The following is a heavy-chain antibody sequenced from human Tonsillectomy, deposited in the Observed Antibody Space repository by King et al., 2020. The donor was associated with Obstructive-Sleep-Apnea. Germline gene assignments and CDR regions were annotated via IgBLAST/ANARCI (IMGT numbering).Heavy chain of an antibody. V-gene: IGHV4-31*03. CDR2: IYYSGST. D-gene: IGHD2-2*01. CDR1: GGSISSGGYY. CDR3: ARGGDIVVVPAAESLYGMDV. Sequence: QLQESGPGLVKPSQTLSLTCTVSGGSISSGGYYWSWIRQHPGKGLEWIGYIYYSGSTYYIPSLMSRVTISVDTSKNQFSLRLSSVTAADTAVYYCARGGDIVVVPAAESLYGMDVWGQGTTVTVSS. J-gene: IGHJ6*02.